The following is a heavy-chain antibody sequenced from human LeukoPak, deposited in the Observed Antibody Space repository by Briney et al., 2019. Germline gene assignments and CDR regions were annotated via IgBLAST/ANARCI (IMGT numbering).Heavy chain of an antibody. CDR2: IKQDGSGK. D-gene: IGHD5/OR15-5a*01. Sequence: GGSLRLSCAASGFTFSSYSMNWVRQAPGRGLEWVANIKQDGSGKYYVDSVKGRFTISRDNARNSLYLQMNSLRAEDTAVYCCARGHVTVSAHDDAFDIWGQGTMVTVSS. CDR1: GFTFSSYS. V-gene: IGHV3-7*01. CDR3: ARGHVTVSAHDDAFDI. J-gene: IGHJ3*02.